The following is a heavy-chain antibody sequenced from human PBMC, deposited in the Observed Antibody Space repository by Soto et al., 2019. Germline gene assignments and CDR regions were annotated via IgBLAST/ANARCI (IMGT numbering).Heavy chain of an antibody. CDR3: ARKNLVRKAFDI. V-gene: IGHV4-34*01. CDR2: INHSGST. CDR1: GGSFSGYY. J-gene: IGHJ3*02. Sequence: SETLSLTCAVYGGSFSGYYWSWIRQPPGKGLEWIGEINHSGSTNYNPSLKSRVTISVDTSKNQFSLKLSSVTAADTAVYYCARKNLVRKAFDIWGQGTMVT. D-gene: IGHD3-10*01.